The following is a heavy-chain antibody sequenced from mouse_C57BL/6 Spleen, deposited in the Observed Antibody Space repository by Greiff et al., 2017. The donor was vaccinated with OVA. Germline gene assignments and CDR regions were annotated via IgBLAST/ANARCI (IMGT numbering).Heavy chain of an antibody. CDR2: IHPNSGST. V-gene: IGHV1-64*01. J-gene: IGHJ4*01. CDR1: GYTFTSYW. CDR3: ARSDDGYSYYYAMDY. Sequence: VQLQQPGAELVKPGASVKLSCKASGYTFTSYWMHWVKQRPGQGLEWIGMIHPNSGSTNYNEKFKSKATLTVDKSSSTAYMQLSSLTSEDSAVYYCARSDDGYSYYYAMDYWGQGTSVTVSS. D-gene: IGHD2-3*01.